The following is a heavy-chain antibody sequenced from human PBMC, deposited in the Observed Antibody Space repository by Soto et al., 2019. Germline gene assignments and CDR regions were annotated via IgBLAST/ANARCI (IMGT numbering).Heavy chain of an antibody. V-gene: IGHV4-61*08. CDR2: VYYSGTT. CDR3: ARDGIAPPNYFDT. Sequence: TRSLTCTVSGGSIDSGDYYWSWIRQPPGKGLEWIGYVYYSGTTNYNPFLKSRVTLSLDKSKNQFSLKMNSVTAADTAVYYCARDGIAPPNYFDTWCQGTLVTVSA. D-gene: IGHD4-4*01. CDR1: GGSIDSGDYY. J-gene: IGHJ5*02.